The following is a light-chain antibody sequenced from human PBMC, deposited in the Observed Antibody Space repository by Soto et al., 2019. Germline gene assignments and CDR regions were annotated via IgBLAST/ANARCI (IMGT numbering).Light chain of an antibody. V-gene: IGKV3-15*01. CDR3: QQYHYWWA. Sequence: EIVVTQSPATLSVSPGERATLSCRASQSIANHLAWYQQKPGQAPRLLIYDVSTRATGIPARFSGSGSGTEFTLTISSLQSEAFAVYYCQQYHYWWAFGQGTKVEIK. CDR1: QSIANH. J-gene: IGKJ1*01. CDR2: DVS.